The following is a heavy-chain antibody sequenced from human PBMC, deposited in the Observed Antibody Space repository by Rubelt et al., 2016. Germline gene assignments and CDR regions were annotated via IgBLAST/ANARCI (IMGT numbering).Heavy chain of an antibody. CDR2: INHSGST. Sequence: QVQLQQWGAGLLKPSETLSLTCAVYGGSFSGYYWSWIRQPPGKGLEWIGEINHSGSTNYNPSLKSRFTISVDTSKNQFSLKLSSVTAANTAVYYCARRLLWFGVEYWGQGTLVTVSS. J-gene: IGHJ4*02. D-gene: IGHD3-10*01. CDR3: ARRLLWFGVEY. CDR1: GGSFSGYY. V-gene: IGHV4-34*01.